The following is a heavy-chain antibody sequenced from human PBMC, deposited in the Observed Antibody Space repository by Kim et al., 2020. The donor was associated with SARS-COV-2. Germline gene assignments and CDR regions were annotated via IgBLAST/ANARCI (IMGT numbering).Heavy chain of an antibody. J-gene: IGHJ3*01. V-gene: IGHV1-2*02. CDR2: INPNSAVT. CDR3: SREDSTSSGYDPLDF. Sequence: ASVKVSCKASGYTFTGYYMHWVRQAPGQRLEWMGWINPNSAVTNYAQRFQGRVTMTRDTSISTAYMDLSSLRSDDTAVYFCSREDSTSSGYDPLDFWGQGTMVTVSS. D-gene: IGHD6-6*01. CDR1: GYTFTGYY.